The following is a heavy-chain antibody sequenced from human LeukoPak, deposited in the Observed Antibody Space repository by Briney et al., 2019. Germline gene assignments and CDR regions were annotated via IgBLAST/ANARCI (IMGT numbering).Heavy chain of an antibody. CDR1: GFNFRSYA. J-gene: IGHJ4*02. Sequence: GGSLRLSCAASGFNFRSYAMSWVRQAPGKGLEWVSSISKSGDATYYPDSLKGHFTISRDNSKNTLYLQVSSLRAEDTAVYFCAKSGRVEGYDQYYDYWGQGTLVTVSS. CDR3: AKSGRVEGYDQYYDY. V-gene: IGHV3-23*01. CDR2: ISKSGDAT. D-gene: IGHD5-12*01.